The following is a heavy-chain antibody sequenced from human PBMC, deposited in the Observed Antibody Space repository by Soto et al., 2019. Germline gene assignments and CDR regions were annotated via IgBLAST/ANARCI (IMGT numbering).Heavy chain of an antibody. V-gene: IGHV1-18*01. CDR3: AGDVWKQQFDY. J-gene: IGHJ4*02. Sequence: ASVKVSCKASGYTFTNYGVSWVRQAPGQGLEWMGWISAYNRNTNYAQKLQGRVTMTTDTSTSTAYMELRSLRSDDTAVYYCAGDVWKQQFDYWGQGTLVTVSS. D-gene: IGHD6-13*01. CDR2: ISAYNRNT. CDR1: GYTFTNYG.